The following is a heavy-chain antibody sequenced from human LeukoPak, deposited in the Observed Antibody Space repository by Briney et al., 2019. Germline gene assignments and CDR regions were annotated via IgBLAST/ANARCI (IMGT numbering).Heavy chain of an antibody. CDR2: ISAYNGNT. CDR3: ARGVDFWSGYYSAFDI. CDR1: GYTFTSYG. Sequence: ASVKVSCKASGYTFTSYGISWVRQAPGQGLEWMGWISAYNGNTNYAQKLQGRVTMTTDTSTSTAYMELRSLRSGDTAVYYCARGVDFWSGYYSAFDIWGQGTMVTVSS. V-gene: IGHV1-18*01. J-gene: IGHJ3*02. D-gene: IGHD3-3*01.